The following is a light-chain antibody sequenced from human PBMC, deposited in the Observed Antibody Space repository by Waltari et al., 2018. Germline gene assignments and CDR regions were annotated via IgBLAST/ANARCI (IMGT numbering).Light chain of an antibody. CDR1: QSISGW. J-gene: IGKJ2*01. CDR3: QQYNDYPYT. V-gene: IGKV1-5*03. Sequence: DIQMTQSPSTLSAFVGDRVTITCRASQSISGWLAWYQQKPGKAPNLLIHQASTLRSGVPSRFSGSESGTEFILTINSLQPDDFATYFCQQYNDYPYTFGQGTKLEIK. CDR2: QAS.